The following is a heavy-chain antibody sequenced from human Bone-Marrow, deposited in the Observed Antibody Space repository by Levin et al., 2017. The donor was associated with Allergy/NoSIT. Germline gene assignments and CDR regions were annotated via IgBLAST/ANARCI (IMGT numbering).Heavy chain of an antibody. CDR1: GYSFTSYW. D-gene: IGHD4-17*01. CDR3: ARGGLKYGDYTAYFDL. Sequence: GESLKISCKGSGYSFTSYWIVWVRQLPGKGLEWMGIIHPSDSDARYSPSFQGQVTISADKSFSTVSLQWSNLNASDTAMYYCARGGLKYGDYTAYFDLWGQGTLVTVSS. J-gene: IGHJ4*02. CDR2: IHPSDSDA. V-gene: IGHV5-51*01.